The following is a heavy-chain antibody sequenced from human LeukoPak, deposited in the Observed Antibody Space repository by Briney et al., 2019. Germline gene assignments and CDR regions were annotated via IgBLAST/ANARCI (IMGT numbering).Heavy chain of an antibody. CDR2: IKYDGSST. Sequence: PGGSLRHSCAASGFTFSSYWMHWVRQAPGKGLVWVSRIKYDGSSTNYADSVKGRFTISRDNAKNTLYLQMNSLRAEDTAVYYCTRRGAASDAFDIWGQGTMVTVSS. V-gene: IGHV3-74*01. J-gene: IGHJ3*02. D-gene: IGHD3-16*01. CDR1: GFTFSSYW. CDR3: TRRGAASDAFDI.